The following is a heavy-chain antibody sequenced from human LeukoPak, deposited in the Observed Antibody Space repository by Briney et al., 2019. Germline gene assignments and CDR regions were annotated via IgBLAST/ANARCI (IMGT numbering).Heavy chain of an antibody. CDR1: GYTFTGYY. CDR2: INPNSGGT. CDR3: ARDDLYSYGQTFGY. D-gene: IGHD5-18*01. V-gene: IGHV1-2*02. J-gene: IGHJ4*02. Sequence: ASVKVSCKASGYTFTGYYMHWVRQAPGQGLEWMGWINPNSGGTNYAQKFQGRVTMTRDTSISTAYMELSRLRPDDTAVYYCARDDLYSYGQTFGYWGQGTLVTVSS.